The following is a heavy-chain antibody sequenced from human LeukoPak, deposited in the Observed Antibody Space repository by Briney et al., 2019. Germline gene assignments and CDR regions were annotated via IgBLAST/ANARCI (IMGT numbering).Heavy chain of an antibody. CDR3: AREGRQDYVYLDH. J-gene: IGHJ4*02. CDR1: GGSISSYY. V-gene: IGHV4-59*01. Sequence: PETLSLTCTVSGGSISSYYCSWIRQPPGKGLEWIGYINYSGSTNYNPSLKSRVTMLVDTSKNQFSLELSSVTAADTAMYYCAREGRQDYVYLDHWGQGSLVTVS. CDR2: INYSGST. D-gene: IGHD4-17*01.